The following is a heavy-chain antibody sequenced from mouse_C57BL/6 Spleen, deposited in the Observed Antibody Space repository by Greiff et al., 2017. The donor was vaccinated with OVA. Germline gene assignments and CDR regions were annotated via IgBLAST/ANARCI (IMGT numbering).Heavy chain of an antibody. Sequence: VQLQQPGAELVMPGASVKLSCKASGYTFTSYWMHWVKQRPGQGLEWIGEIDPSDSYTNYNQKFKGKSTLTVDKSSSTAYMQLSSLTSEDSAVYYCARSTYGSSPAWFAYWGQGTLVTVSA. CDR2: IDPSDSYT. CDR3: ARSTYGSSPAWFAY. V-gene: IGHV1-69*01. D-gene: IGHD1-1*01. J-gene: IGHJ3*01. CDR1: GYTFTSYW.